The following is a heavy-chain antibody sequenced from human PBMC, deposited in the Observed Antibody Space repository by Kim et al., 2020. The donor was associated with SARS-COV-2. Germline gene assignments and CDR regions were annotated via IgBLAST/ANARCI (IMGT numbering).Heavy chain of an antibody. V-gene: IGHV3-23*01. J-gene: IGHJ6*02. D-gene: IGHD3-10*01. CDR1: GFTFTSYA. Sequence: GGSLRLSCAASGFTFTSYAMSWVRQAPGGGLEWVSAISNSGGGTYYADSVKGRFTVSRDNSKNTLYLEMNSLRAEDTALYFCAKDLHSHVLLWFGDSLDVWGQGTTVTVS. CDR2: ISNSGGGT. CDR3: AKDLHSHVLLWFGDSLDV.